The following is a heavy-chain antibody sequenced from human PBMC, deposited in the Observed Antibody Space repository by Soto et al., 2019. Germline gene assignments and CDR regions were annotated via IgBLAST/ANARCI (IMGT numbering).Heavy chain of an antibody. V-gene: IGHV4-30-4*01. Sequence: QVPLQESGPGLVQPSQTLSLTCTVSGGSISSGDYYWSWIRQPPGTGLAWIGYIYYSGSTYYNPSLKSRVTISVATSKTPCSLKLSSVTAADTAVYYCARQVGDCTNGVCYTFDYWGQGTLVAFSS. D-gene: IGHD2-8*01. J-gene: IGHJ4*02. CDR3: ARQVGDCTNGVCYTFDY. CDR2: IYYSGST. CDR1: GGSISSGDYY.